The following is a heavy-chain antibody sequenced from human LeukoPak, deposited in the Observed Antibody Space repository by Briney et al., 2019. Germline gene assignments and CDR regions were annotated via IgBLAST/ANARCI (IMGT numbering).Heavy chain of an antibody. CDR1: GFTFSSYA. D-gene: IGHD6-13*01. CDR2: SGSGGNT. V-gene: IGHV3-23*01. J-gene: IGHJ4*02. Sequence: GGSLRLSCAASGFTFSSYAMSWVRKAPGKGLEWVSGSGSGGNTYYADSVRGRFTISRDNAKKTLYLQMNSLRAEDTAVYYCAKDKIAAAGDFDYWGQGTLVTVSS. CDR3: AKDKIAAAGDFDY.